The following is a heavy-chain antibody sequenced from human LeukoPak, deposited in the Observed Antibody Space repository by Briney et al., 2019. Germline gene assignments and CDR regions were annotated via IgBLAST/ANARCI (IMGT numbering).Heavy chain of an antibody. CDR1: GYTFTVYY. CDR2: INPNSGGT. Sequence: ASVSVSCKASGYTFTVYYMHWVRQAPGQGVEWRGWINPNSGGTNYAQKFQGRVTITRDKAISTAYMERSRLRSDDTAVYYCEAANSAKNFDYWGQGTLVTVSS. J-gene: IGHJ4*02. V-gene: IGHV1-2*02. D-gene: IGHD6-25*01. CDR3: EAANSAKNFDY.